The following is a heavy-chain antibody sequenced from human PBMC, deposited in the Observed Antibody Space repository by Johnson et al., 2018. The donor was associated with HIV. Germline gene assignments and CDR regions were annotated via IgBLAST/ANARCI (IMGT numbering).Heavy chain of an antibody. CDR1: GFTFSNYW. J-gene: IGHJ3*02. CDR3: ARELSHDALDI. D-gene: IGHD3-3*02. V-gene: IGHV3-74*01. Sequence: VQLVESGGGLVQPGGSLRLSCAASGFTFSNYWMHWVRQAPGKGLVWVSRVHSDGRSLSYADSVKGRFTSSRDNAKNTLYLHMNSLRAEDTAAYYCARELSHDALDIWGQGTMVTVSS. CDR2: VHSDGRSL.